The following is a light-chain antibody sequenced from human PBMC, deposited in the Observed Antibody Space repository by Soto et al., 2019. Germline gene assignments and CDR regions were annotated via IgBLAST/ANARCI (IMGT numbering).Light chain of an antibody. CDR3: QQRSVWLT. V-gene: IGKV3-11*01. CDR2: DAS. J-gene: IGKJ4*01. CDR1: QSVRSY. Sequence: EIVLTQSPATLSLSPGERATLSCRASQSVRSYLAWYQQKPGQAPRLLIYDASNRATGIPARFSGSGSGTDFTLTISSLEPEDSAVYYCQQRSVWLTFGGGTKVEIK.